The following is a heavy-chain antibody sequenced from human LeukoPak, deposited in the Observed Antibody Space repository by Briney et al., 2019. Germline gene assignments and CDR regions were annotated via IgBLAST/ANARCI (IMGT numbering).Heavy chain of an antibody. Sequence: PGGSLRLSCKASGFTFGDYAMSWVRQAPGKGLEWVAVISYDGSNKYYADSVKGRFTISRDNSKNTLYLQMNSLRAEDTAVYYCARQGSSSFWFDPWGQGTLVTVSS. CDR1: GFTFGDYA. J-gene: IGHJ5*02. V-gene: IGHV3-30-3*01. D-gene: IGHD6-13*01. CDR3: ARQGSSSFWFDP. CDR2: ISYDGSNK.